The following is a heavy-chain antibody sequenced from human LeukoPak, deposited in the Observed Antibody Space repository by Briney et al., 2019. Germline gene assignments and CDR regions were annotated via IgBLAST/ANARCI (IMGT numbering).Heavy chain of an antibody. Sequence: ASVTVSCTASGYTFSSYVVHWVRQAPGQRLEWMGWINPNSGGTNYAQKFQGWVTMTRDTSISTAYMELSRLRSDDTAVYYCARVRLHYDYVWGSYRSSYFDYWGQGTLVTVSS. CDR2: INPNSGGT. D-gene: IGHD3-16*02. CDR3: ARVRLHYDYVWGSYRSSYFDY. J-gene: IGHJ4*02. CDR1: GYTFSSYV. V-gene: IGHV1-2*04.